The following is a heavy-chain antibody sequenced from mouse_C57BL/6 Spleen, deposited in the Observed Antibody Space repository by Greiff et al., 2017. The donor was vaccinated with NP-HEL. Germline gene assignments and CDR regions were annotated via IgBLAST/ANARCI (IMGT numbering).Heavy chain of an antibody. Sequence: VKLQQPGAELVMPGASVKLSCKASGYTFTSYWMHWVKQRPGQGLEWIGEIDPSDSYTNYNQKFKGKSTLTVDKSSSTAYMQLSSLTSEDSAVYYCARRDWFDYWGQGTTLTVSS. CDR2: IDPSDSYT. CDR3: ARRDWFDY. V-gene: IGHV1-69*01. D-gene: IGHD3-3*01. J-gene: IGHJ2*01. CDR1: GYTFTSYW.